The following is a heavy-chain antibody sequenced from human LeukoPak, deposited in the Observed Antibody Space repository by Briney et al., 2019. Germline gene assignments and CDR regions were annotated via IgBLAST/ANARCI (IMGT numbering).Heavy chain of an antibody. D-gene: IGHD3-22*01. CDR2: ISYDGTNE. J-gene: IGHJ5*02. CDR1: GFTFSSHG. Sequence: GGSLRLSCVTSGFTFSSHGMHWVRQPPGKGLEWVALISYDGTNEHLVDSVKGRFTISRDNSKNTVSPQMNSLRPEDTAVYYCARGADTVVDINWLDPWGQGTLVTVSS. CDR3: ARGADTVVDINWLDP. V-gene: IGHV3-30*03.